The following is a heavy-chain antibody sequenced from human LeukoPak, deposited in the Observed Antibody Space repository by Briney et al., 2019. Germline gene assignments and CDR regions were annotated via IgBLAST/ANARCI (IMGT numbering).Heavy chain of an antibody. CDR3: ARDIVVVVAAHYYYYGMDV. Sequence: GPSVKVSCKASGGTFSSHAISWVRQAPGQGLEWMGGIIPIFGTANYAQKFQGRVTITADKSTSTAYMELSSLRSEDTAVYYCARDIVVVVAAHYYYYGMDVWGKGTTVTVSS. D-gene: IGHD2-15*01. J-gene: IGHJ6*04. CDR2: IIPIFGTA. V-gene: IGHV1-69*06. CDR1: GGTFSSHA.